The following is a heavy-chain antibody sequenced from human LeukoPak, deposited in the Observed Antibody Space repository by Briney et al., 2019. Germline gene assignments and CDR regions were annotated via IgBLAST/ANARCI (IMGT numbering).Heavy chain of an antibody. D-gene: IGHD4-17*01. CDR3: ARESGSVTSEVDFDY. Sequence: HPGGSLRLSCAASGFTFSSYWMTWVRQAPGKGLEWVATIRQDGSQKYYVDFVKGRFTISRDNAKNSLYLQLDSLRAEDTAVYYCARESGSVTSEVDFDYWGQGTLVTVSS. V-gene: IGHV3-7*01. CDR1: GFTFSSYW. CDR2: IRQDGSQK. J-gene: IGHJ4*02.